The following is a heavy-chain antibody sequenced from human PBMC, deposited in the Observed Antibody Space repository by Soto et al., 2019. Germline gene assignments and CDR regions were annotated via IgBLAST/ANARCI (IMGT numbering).Heavy chain of an antibody. V-gene: IGHV3-23*01. J-gene: IGHJ4*02. CDR1: GFTFSSYG. D-gene: IGHD2-2*01. Sequence: EVQLLESGGGLVQPGGSLRLSCAASGFTFSSYGMSWVRQAPGKGLEWVSAISHSGGNTYYADSVKGRFAISRDNSKNTLSLQMDSLRAEDTAVYYCATFRFWSSTSCYGREGGYWGQGTLVTVSS. CDR3: ATFRFWSSTSCYGREGGY. CDR2: ISHSGGNT.